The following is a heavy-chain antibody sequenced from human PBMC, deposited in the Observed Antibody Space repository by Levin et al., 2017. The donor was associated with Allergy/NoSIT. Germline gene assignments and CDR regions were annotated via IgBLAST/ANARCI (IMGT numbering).Heavy chain of an antibody. V-gene: IGHV3-30*18. J-gene: IGHJ4*02. CDR2: ISYDGSNK. Sequence: GGSLRLSCAASGFTFSSYGMHWVRQAPGKGLEWVAVISYDGSNKYYADSVKGRFTISRDNSKNTLYLQMNSLRAEDTAVYYCAKDEGIAVAGVFDYWGQGTLVTVSS. CDR3: AKDEGIAVAGVFDY. D-gene: IGHD6-19*01. CDR1: GFTFSSYG.